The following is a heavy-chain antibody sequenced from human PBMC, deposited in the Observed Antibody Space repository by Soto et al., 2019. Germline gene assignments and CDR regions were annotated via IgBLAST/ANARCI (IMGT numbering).Heavy chain of an antibody. CDR3: AKAAV. V-gene: IGHV3-7*01. CDR2: IKEDGSAT. Sequence: EVQLVETGGGLVQPGGSLRLSCAASGFSLSSNWMRWVRQAPGQGLEWVTNIKEDGSATSYVDSVKGRFTISRDNAKNSLYQQMNSLTAEDTAVYYCAKAAVWGQGTLVTVSS. CDR1: GFSLSSNW. J-gene: IGHJ4*02.